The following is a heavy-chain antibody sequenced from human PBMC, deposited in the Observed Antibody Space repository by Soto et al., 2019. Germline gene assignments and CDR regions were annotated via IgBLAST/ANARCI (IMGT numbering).Heavy chain of an antibody. CDR2: INPNSGGT. CDR1: GYTFTGYY. J-gene: IGHJ6*02. Sequence: QVQLVQSGAEVKKPGASVKVSCKASGYTFTGYYMHWVRQAPGQGLEWMGWINPNSGGTNYAQKFQGRVTMTRDTSISTAYMELSRLRSDDTAVYYWARGGVGATRPYYYYGMDVWGQGTTVTVSS. V-gene: IGHV1-2*02. D-gene: IGHD1-26*01. CDR3: ARGGVGATRPYYYYGMDV.